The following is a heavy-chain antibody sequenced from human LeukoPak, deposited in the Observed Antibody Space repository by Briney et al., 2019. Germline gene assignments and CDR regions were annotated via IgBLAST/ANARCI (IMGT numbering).Heavy chain of an antibody. V-gene: IGHV4-59*08. CDR2: IYHSGNT. D-gene: IGHD3-22*01. Sequence: PSETLSLTCTVSGGSISSYYWSWIRQPPGKGLEWIGSIYHSGNTYYNPSLKSRVTISIDTSKNQFSLKLTSVTAADTAVYYCARSSYYYDSSGYHPDAFDIWGQGTMVTVSS. CDR3: ARSSYYYDSSGYHPDAFDI. J-gene: IGHJ3*02. CDR1: GGSISSYY.